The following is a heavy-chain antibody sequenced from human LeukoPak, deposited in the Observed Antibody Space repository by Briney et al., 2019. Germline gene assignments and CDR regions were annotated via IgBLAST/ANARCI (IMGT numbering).Heavy chain of an antibody. CDR2: IKSKTDGGTT. CDR1: GFTFSSYS. Sequence: PGGSLRLSCAACGFTFSSYSKNWVRQAPGKGLEWVGRIKSKTDGGTTDYAAPVKGRFTISRDDSKNTLYLQMNSLKTEDTAVYYCTTDSMVRGVIIAYWGQGTLVTASS. V-gene: IGHV3-15*01. D-gene: IGHD3-10*01. CDR3: TTDSMVRGVIIAY. J-gene: IGHJ4*02.